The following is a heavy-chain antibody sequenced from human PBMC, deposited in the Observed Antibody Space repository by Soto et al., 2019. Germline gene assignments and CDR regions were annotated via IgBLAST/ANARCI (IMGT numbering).Heavy chain of an antibody. CDR1: GYTFTGYY. CDR3: ARDHDSGWYAFDI. Sequence: ASVKVSCKASGYTFTGYYMHWVRQAPGQGLEWMGWINPNSGGTNYAQKFQGWVTMTRDTSISTAYMELSRLRSDDTAVYYCARDHDSGWYAFDIWGQGTMVTVSS. D-gene: IGHD6-19*01. V-gene: IGHV1-2*04. CDR2: INPNSGGT. J-gene: IGHJ3*02.